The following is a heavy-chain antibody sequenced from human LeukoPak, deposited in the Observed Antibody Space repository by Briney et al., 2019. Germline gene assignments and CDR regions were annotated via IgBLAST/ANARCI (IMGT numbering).Heavy chain of an antibody. D-gene: IGHD1-26*01. Sequence: KSGGSLRLSCAASGFTFRSYSMNWVRQAPGKGLEWVSSISSSSSNYIYYADSVKGRFTISRDNAKNSLFLQMNSLRAEDTAVNYCARDFWVGAWGQGTLVTVSS. CDR1: GFTFRSYS. V-gene: IGHV3-21*01. CDR3: ARDFWVGA. CDR2: ISSSSSNYI. J-gene: IGHJ5*02.